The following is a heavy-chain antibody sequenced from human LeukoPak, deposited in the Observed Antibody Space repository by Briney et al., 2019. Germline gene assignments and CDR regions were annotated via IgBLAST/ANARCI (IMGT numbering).Heavy chain of an antibody. J-gene: IGHJ4*02. CDR2: INHSGST. CDR1: GGSFSGYY. Sequence: KSSETLSLTCGVSGGSFSGYYWNWIRQPPGKGLEWIGEINHSGSTNYNPSLKSRVTISVDTSQKQFSLRLSSVTAADTAVYCARGRYLTTGGGAAAGFLDYWGQGTLVTVSS. CDR3: ARGRYLTTGGGAAAGFLDY. V-gene: IGHV4-34*01. D-gene: IGHD6-13*01.